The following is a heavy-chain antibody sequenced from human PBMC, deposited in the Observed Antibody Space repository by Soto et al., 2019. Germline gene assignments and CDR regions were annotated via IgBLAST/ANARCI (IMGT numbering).Heavy chain of an antibody. CDR1: GYTFTGYD. CDR3: AREVDFWSGYTYYYYYMDV. J-gene: IGHJ6*03. V-gene: IGHV1-2*04. Sequence: ASVKVSCKASGYTFTGYDMHWVRQAPGQGLEWMGWINPNSGGTNYAQKFQGWVTMTRDTSISTAYMELSRLRSDDTAVYYCAREVDFWSGYTYYYYYMDVWGKGTTVTVSS. CDR2: INPNSGGT. D-gene: IGHD3-3*01.